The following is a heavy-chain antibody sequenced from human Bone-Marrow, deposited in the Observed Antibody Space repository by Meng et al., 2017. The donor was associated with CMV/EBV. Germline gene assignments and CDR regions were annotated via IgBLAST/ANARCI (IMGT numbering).Heavy chain of an antibody. D-gene: IGHD2-15*01. J-gene: IGHJ3*02. V-gene: IGHV1-69*05. CDR1: GGTFSSYA. CDR2: IIPIFCTA. CDR3: ARDLDGGSCSGGSCYPPSGAFDI. Sequence: SVKVSCKASGGTFSSYAISWVRQAPGQGLEWMGGIIPIFCTANYAQKFQGRVTITTDESTSTAYMELSSLRSEDTAVYYCARDLDGGSCSGGSCYPPSGAFDIWGQGTMVTVSS.